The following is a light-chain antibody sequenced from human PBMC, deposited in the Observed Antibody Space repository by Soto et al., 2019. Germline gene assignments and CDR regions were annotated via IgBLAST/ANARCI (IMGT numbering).Light chain of an antibody. CDR3: SSYTDSITHV. J-gene: IGLJ3*02. CDR1: SSDVGGYDY. V-gene: IGLV2-14*03. CDR2: GVS. Sequence: QSALTQPASVSGSPGQSITISCTGTSSDVGGYDYVSWYQQHPGKAPKLMNYGVSNRPSGVSNRSAGSKAGNTASLTISGLQAEDEADYYCSSYTDSITHVFGGGTQLTVL.